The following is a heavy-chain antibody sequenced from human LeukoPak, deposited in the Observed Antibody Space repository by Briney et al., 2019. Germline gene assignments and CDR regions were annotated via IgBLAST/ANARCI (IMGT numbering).Heavy chain of an antibody. V-gene: IGHV1-8*01. D-gene: IGHD6-6*01. J-gene: IGHJ6*03. CDR3: ARAIAARPYYYYYMDV. Sequence: ASVKVSCKASGYTFTSYEINWVRQATGQGVEWMGWMNPNSGNTGYAQKFQGRVTMTRNTSISTAYMELSSLRSEDTAVYYCARAIAARPYYYYYMDVWGKGTTVTVSS. CDR1: GYTFTSYE. CDR2: MNPNSGNT.